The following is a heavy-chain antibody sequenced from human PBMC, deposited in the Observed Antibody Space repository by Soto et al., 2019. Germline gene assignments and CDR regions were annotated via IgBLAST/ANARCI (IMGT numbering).Heavy chain of an antibody. CDR1: GGTFSSYA. CDR3: ARDLLDYSNYEWFDP. Sequence: SVKVSCKASGGTFSSYAISWVRQAPGQGLEWMGGIIPIFGTANYAQKFQGRVTITADESTSTAYMELSSLRSEYTAVYYCARDLLDYSNYEWFDPWGQGTLVTVSS. V-gene: IGHV1-69*13. D-gene: IGHD4-4*01. J-gene: IGHJ5*02. CDR2: IIPIFGTA.